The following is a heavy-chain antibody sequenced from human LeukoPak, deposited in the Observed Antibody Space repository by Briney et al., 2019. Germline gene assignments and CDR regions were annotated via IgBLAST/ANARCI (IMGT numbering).Heavy chain of an antibody. Sequence: SETLSLTCTVSGGSISSYYWSWIRQPPGKGLEYIGYIYYSGSTNYNPSLKSRVTISVDSSKNQFSLKLSSVTAADTAVYYCARAHESPSSYSYTVLFDYWGQGTLVTVSS. J-gene: IGHJ4*02. CDR3: ARAHESPSSYSYTVLFDY. D-gene: IGHD5-18*01. CDR2: IYYSGST. CDR1: GGSISSYY. V-gene: IGHV4-59*01.